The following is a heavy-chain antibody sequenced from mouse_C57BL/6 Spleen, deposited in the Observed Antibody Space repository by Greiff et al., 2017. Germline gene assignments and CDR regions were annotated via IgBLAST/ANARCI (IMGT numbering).Heavy chain of an antibody. J-gene: IGHJ4*01. CDR1: GYTFTDYY. CDR3: ARRDSSGPGGYAMDY. Sequence: VQLQQSGPVLVKPGASVKMSCKASGYTFTDYYMNWVKQSHGKSLEWIGVINPYNGGTSYNQKFKGKATLTVDKSSSTAYMELNSLTSEDSAVYYCARRDSSGPGGYAMDYWGQGTSVTVSS. V-gene: IGHV1-19*01. D-gene: IGHD3-2*02. CDR2: INPYNGGT.